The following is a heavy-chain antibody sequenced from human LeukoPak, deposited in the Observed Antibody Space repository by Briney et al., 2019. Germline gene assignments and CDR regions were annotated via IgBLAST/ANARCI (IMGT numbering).Heavy chain of an antibody. CDR3: ASSSWSRSNWFDP. V-gene: IGHV3-66*02. CDR1: RFTVHSNY. D-gene: IGHD6-13*01. J-gene: IGHJ5*02. Sequence: GGSLRLSCAASRFTVHSNYMTWVRQAPGKGLEWVSVIHSGGSTFYADFVKGRFTISRDNSKNTLYLQMNSLRTDDTAVYYCASSSWSRSNWFDPWGQGTLVTVSS. CDR2: IHSGGST.